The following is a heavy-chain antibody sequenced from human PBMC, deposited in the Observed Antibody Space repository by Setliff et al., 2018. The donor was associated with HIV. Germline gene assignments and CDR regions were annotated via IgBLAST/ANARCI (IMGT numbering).Heavy chain of an antibody. V-gene: IGHV4-61*09. J-gene: IGHJ4*02. CDR3: ARYRRDDYYLTAYFDS. CDR1: GASLNTGTYY. CDR2: IYITGDT. D-gene: IGHD1-26*01. Sequence: PSETLSLTCTVSGASLNTGTYYWSWIRQPAGKGLEWIGHIYITGDTDYNPSLKSRVSISVDTPRNQFSLKLSSLTAADTAVYYCARYRRDDYYLTAYFDSWGQGTLVTVSS.